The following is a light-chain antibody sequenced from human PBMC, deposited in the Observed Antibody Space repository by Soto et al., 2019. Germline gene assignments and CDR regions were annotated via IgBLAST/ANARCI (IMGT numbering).Light chain of an antibody. J-gene: IGLJ1*01. CDR1: SSDVGGYNY. Sequence: QPVLTQPASASGSPGQSITISCTGTSSDVGGYNYVSWYQQYPGKAPKLMIYDVNNRPSGVSSRFSGSKSGNTASLTISGLQAEDEADYYCSSYTTSSTYVFGIGTKVTVL. CDR3: SSYTTSSTYV. CDR2: DVN. V-gene: IGLV2-14*03.